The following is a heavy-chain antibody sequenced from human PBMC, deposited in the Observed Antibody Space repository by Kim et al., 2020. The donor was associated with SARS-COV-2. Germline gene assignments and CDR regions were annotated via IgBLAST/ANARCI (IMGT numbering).Heavy chain of an antibody. V-gene: IGHV1-24*01. Sequence: NAQKCQGRVTRTEDTSTDTAYMELSGLRSEDTAVYYCATGSPFGVGWFDPWGQGTLVTVSS. CDR3: ATGSPFGVGWFDP. D-gene: IGHD3-3*01. J-gene: IGHJ5*02.